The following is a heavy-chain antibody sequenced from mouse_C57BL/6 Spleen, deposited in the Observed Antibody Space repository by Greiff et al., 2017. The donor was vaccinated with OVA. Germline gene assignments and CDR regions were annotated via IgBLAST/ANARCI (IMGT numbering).Heavy chain of an antibody. V-gene: IGHV2-9*01. Sequence: VQLVESGPGLVAPSQSLSITCTVSGFSLTSYGVDWVRQPPGKGLEWLGVIWGGGSTNYNSALMSRLSISKDNSNSQVFLKMNSLQTDDTAMYYCAKHFTAVVVGMDAMDYWGQGTSVTVSS. CDR3: AKHFTAVVVGMDAMDY. CDR1: GFSLTSYG. CDR2: IWGGGST. D-gene: IGHD1-1*01. J-gene: IGHJ4*01.